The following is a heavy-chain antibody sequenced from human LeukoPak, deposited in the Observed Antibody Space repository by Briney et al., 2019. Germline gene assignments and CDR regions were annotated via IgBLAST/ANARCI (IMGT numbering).Heavy chain of an antibody. J-gene: IGHJ6*02. CDR1: GGSISSGGYY. V-gene: IGHV4-31*03. CDR2: IYYSGST. D-gene: IGHD2-2*01. CDR3: ARDSRGHYYDMDV. Sequence: PSQTLSLTCTVSGGSISSGGYYWSWIRQHPGKGLEWIGYIYYSGSTYYNPSLKSRVTISVDTSKNQFSLKLSSVTAADTAVYYCARDSRGHYYDMDVWGQGTTVTVSS.